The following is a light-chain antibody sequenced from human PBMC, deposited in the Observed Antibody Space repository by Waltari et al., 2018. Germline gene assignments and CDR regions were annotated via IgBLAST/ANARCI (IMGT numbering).Light chain of an antibody. J-gene: IGKJ2*01. Sequence: DIVMTQSPDSLAVSLGERATINCKSSQSVLYSSNNNNYLAWYQQKPGQPPKLLIYWASVREPGVPDRFSGSGSATDFALTIASLQAEDVATYFCQQYYDSPHTFGQGTKLDIK. CDR1: QSVLYSSNNNNY. CDR2: WAS. V-gene: IGKV4-1*01. CDR3: QQYYDSPHT.